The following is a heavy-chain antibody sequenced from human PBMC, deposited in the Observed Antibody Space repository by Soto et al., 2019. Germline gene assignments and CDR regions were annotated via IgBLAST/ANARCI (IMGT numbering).Heavy chain of an antibody. CDR1: GGSISSSSYY. Sequence: QLQLQESGPGLVKPSETLSLTCAVSGGSISSSSYYWGWIRQPPGKGLEWIGSIYYSGGTYFNPSLKSRVTISVDTSKNQFSLKLSSVTAADTAVYYCARHAAYNVMDVWGQGTTVTVSS. J-gene: IGHJ6*02. V-gene: IGHV4-39*01. CDR2: IYYSGGT. CDR3: ARHAAYNVMDV. D-gene: IGHD1-20*01.